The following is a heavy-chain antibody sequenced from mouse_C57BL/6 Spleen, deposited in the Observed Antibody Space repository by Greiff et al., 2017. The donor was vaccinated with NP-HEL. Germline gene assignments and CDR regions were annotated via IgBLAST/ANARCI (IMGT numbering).Heavy chain of an antibody. Sequence: EVKVVESGGGLVKPGGSLKLSCAASGFTFSDYGMHWVRQAPEKGLEWVAYLSSGSSTLSYADPGKGRVTISRDNAKNTLFLQKTSLRSEDTAMYYCARGDYYCDDWGQGTTLTVSS. D-gene: IGHD2-13*01. CDR3: ARGDYYCDD. CDR1: GFTFSDYG. J-gene: IGHJ2*01. CDR2: LSSGSSTL. V-gene: IGHV5-17*01.